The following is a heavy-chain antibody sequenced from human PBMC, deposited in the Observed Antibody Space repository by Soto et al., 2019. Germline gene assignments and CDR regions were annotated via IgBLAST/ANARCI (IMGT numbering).Heavy chain of an antibody. CDR3: ARFSGGSYNTYYFYYGMDV. CDR1: GSTFTSHG. V-gene: IGHV1-18*01. D-gene: IGHD2-15*01. J-gene: IGHJ6*02. CDR2: VSASDGNT. Sequence: ASVEASCKAPGSTFTSHGGSRVRRAPGQGHERMGWVSASDGNTNYAQKLQGRVTMTTDTSTSTAYMELRSRRSDDTAVYYCARFSGGSYNTYYFYYGMDVWGQGTTVTVSS.